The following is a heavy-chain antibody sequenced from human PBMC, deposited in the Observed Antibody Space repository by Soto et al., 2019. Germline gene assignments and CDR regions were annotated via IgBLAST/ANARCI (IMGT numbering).Heavy chain of an antibody. D-gene: IGHD5-12*01. J-gene: IGHJ3*02. V-gene: IGHV3-9*01. Sequence: GGSLRLSCIASGFTFSGHAMHWVRQAPGKGLEWVSYISCSSGYIGYADSVKGRFTISRDNAKNSLHLQMKSLRAEDTAFYYCARDINSNLAQENLDIWGQGTLVTVSS. CDR3: ARDINSNLAQENLDI. CDR1: GFTFSGHA. CDR2: ISCSSGYI.